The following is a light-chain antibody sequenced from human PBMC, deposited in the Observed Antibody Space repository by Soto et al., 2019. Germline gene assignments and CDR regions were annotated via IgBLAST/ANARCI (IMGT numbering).Light chain of an antibody. V-gene: IGKV3D-20*02. CDR3: QQRSNWPPWT. CDR2: GAS. CDR1: QSLSSTY. Sequence: EIVLTQSPGTLSLSPGERATLSCRASQSLSSTYLAWYQQKVGQSPRLLIYGASSRATGIPDRFSDSGSGTDFTLAISSLEPEDFAVYYCQQRSNWPPWTFGQGTKVDIK. J-gene: IGKJ1*01.